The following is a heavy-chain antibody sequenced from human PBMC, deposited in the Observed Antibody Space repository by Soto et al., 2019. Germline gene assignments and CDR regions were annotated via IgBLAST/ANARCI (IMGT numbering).Heavy chain of an antibody. V-gene: IGHV4-34*01. CDR1: GGSFSGYH. D-gene: IGHD6-19*01. J-gene: IGHJ6*02. CDR3: ARGSGRSNGWTTYYYSGTDV. CDR2: INHGGTT. Sequence: QVQLQQWGAGLLKPSETLSLTCAVYGGSFSGYHWSWIRQPPGKGLEWIGEINHGGTTNYNPSLTSRVTISVDTSKNPFSLKLSSVTAADTAVSYCARGSGRSNGWTTYYYSGTDVRGQGTPVTVSS.